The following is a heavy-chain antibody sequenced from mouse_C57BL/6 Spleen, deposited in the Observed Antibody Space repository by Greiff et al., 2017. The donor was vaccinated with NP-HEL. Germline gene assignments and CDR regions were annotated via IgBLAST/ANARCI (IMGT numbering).Heavy chain of an antibody. V-gene: IGHV2-6-1*01. D-gene: IGHD2-5*01. CDR3: ARQYSITGGAMDY. J-gene: IGHJ4*01. CDR2: IWSDGST. Sequence: QVQLKESGPGLVAPSQSLSITCTVSGFSLTSYGVHWVRQPPGKGLEWLVVIWSDGSTNYNSALKSRLSISKDNSKSQVFLKMNSLQTDDTAMYYGARQYSITGGAMDYWGQGTSVTVSS. CDR1: GFSLTSYG.